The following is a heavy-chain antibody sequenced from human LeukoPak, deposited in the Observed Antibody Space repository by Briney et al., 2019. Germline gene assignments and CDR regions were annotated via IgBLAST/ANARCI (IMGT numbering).Heavy chain of an antibody. Sequence: SETLSLTCTVSGGSISSGGHYWSWIRQHPGKGLEWIGYIYYSGSTYYNPSLKSRVTISVDTSKNQFSLKLSSVTAADTAVYYCASLASSTYYGMDVWGQGTTVTVSS. CDR1: GGSISSGGHY. CDR3: ASLASSTYYGMDV. V-gene: IGHV4-31*03. CDR2: IYYSGST. J-gene: IGHJ6*02. D-gene: IGHD5/OR15-5a*01.